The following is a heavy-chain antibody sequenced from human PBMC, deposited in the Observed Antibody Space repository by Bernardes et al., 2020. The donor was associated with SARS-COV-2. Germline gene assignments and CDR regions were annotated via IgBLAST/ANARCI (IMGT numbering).Heavy chain of an antibody. CDR1: GFTVSSHY. D-gene: IGHD5-18*01. CDR2: ISSDGDT. Sequence: GGSLRLSCAVSGFTVSSHYVSCVRQAPGKCLEWVSVISSDGDTYYADSVRGRFTISKDNSKNTLYLQMNSLRAEDTAMYYCAREAYRGYSYDLDQWGQGTLVTVSS. CDR3: AREAYRGYSYDLDQ. V-gene: IGHV3-53*01. J-gene: IGHJ4*02.